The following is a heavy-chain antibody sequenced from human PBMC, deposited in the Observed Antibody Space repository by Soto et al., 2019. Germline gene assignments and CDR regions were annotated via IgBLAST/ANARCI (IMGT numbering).Heavy chain of an antibody. J-gene: IGHJ4*02. Sequence: SETLSLTCAVYGGSFSGYYWSWIRQPPGKGLEWIGEINHSGSTNYNPSLKSRVTISVDTSKNQFSLKLSSVTAPDTAVYYCARGIVYDFWSGPSDYWGQGTLVTVS. V-gene: IGHV4-34*01. CDR3: ARGIVYDFWSGPSDY. CDR1: GGSFSGYY. CDR2: INHSGST. D-gene: IGHD3-3*01.